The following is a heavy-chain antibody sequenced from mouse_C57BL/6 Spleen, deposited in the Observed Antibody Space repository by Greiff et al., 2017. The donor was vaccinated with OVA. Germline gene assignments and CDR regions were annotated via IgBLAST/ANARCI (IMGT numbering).Heavy chain of an antibody. J-gene: IGHJ2*01. D-gene: IGHD1-1*01. CDR3: ARKGGSSDY. CDR2: IYPGSGST. Sequence: VQLQQPGAELVKPGASVKMSCKASGYTFTSYWITWVKQRPGQGLEWIGDIYPGSGSTNYNEKFKSKATRTVDTASSTAYMQLSSLTSEDSAVYYCARKGGSSDYWGQGTTLTVSS. CDR1: GYTFTSYW. V-gene: IGHV1-55*01.